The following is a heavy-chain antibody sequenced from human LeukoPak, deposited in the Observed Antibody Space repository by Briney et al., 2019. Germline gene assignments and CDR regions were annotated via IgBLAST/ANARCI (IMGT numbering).Heavy chain of an antibody. J-gene: IGHJ4*02. CDR3: AKDEGINPPGFDY. D-gene: IGHD3-10*01. CDR1: GFTLSSNA. CDR2: ISGSGGST. V-gene: IGHV3-23*01. Sequence: GGSLGLSCAASGFTLSSNAMSWVRQAPGKGLDWVSAISGSGGSTYYADSVKGRFTISRDNSKNTLYLQMNSLRAEDTAVYYCAKDEGINPPGFDYWGQGTLVTVSS.